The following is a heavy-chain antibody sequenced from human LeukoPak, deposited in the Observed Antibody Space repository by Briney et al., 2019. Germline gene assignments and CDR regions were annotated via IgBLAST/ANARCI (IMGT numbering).Heavy chain of an antibody. J-gene: IGHJ2*01. D-gene: IGHD3-22*01. Sequence: GGSLRLSCAASGFTVSSNYMSWVRQAPGKGLEWVSDIYSGGSTYYADSVKGRFTISRHNSKNTLYLQMNSLRAEDTAVYYCAREYYYDSSGYRNWYFDLWGRGTLVTVSS. CDR3: AREYYYDSSGYRNWYFDL. V-gene: IGHV3-53*04. CDR1: GFTVSSNY. CDR2: IYSGGST.